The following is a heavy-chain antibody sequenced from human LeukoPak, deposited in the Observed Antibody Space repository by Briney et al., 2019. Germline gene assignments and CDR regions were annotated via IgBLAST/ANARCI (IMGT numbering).Heavy chain of an antibody. CDR3: ARGRDGYIFDY. Sequence: ASVKVSCKVSGYTFISYDINWVRQATGQGLEWMGWMNPNSGNTGYAQKFQGRVTITRNTSISTAYMELSSLKASDTAMYYCARGRDGYIFDYWGQGTLVTVSS. D-gene: IGHD5-24*01. J-gene: IGHJ4*02. CDR2: MNPNSGNT. V-gene: IGHV1-8*03. CDR1: GYTFISYD.